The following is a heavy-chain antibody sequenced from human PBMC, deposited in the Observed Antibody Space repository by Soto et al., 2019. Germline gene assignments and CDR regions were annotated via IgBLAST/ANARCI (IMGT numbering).Heavy chain of an antibody. CDR3: ARYHYSSGPSVRYYYGMDF. Sequence: SVMCYLKASGCTFSSYAISWVRQAPGQGLDCMGGIIPIFGTANYAQNFQGRVTITANESTSTAYMELSSLRSEDTAVYYCARYHYSSGPSVRYYYGMDFWAK. CDR2: IIPIFGTA. V-gene: IGHV1-69*13. J-gene: IGHJ6*04. CDR1: GCTFSSYA. D-gene: IGHD6-19*01.